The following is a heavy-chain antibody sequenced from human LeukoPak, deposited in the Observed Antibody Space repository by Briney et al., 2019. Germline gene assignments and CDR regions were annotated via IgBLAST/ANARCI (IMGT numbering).Heavy chain of an antibody. V-gene: IGHV3-33*01. D-gene: IGHD3-3*01. CDR2: IWYDGSNQ. CDR3: ATDRNAGKYYDF. CDR1: GLSFRNYG. J-gene: IGHJ4*02. Sequence: GGSLRLSCEASGLSFRNYGMHWVRQAPGKGLEWVAVIWYDGSNQYYVDSVKGRFTVSRDNAKNTLYLQMDSLRAEDKAVYYCATDRNAGKYYDFWGQGTLVTVSS.